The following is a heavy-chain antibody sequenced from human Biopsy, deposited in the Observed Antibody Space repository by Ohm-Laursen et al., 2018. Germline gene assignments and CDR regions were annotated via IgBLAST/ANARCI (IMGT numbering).Heavy chain of an antibody. CDR2: INASGRT. V-gene: IGHV4-34*01. D-gene: IGHD3-10*01. CDR3: ARGTNYYGSGRNRHWFDP. J-gene: IGHJ5*02. Sequence: GTLSLTCGVYGGSFSGYYCSWIRQPPGKGLEWIGEINASGRTNYNPSLRSRVTFSVDTSKNQFSLKLSSVTAADTAVYYCARGTNYYGSGRNRHWFDPWGQGTQVTVSS. CDR1: GGSFSGYY.